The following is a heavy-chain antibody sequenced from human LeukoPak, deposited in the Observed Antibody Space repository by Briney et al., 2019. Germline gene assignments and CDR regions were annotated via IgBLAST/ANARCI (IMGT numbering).Heavy chain of an antibody. V-gene: IGHV1-18*01. CDR2: ISAYNGNT. J-gene: IGHJ6*02. CDR1: GYIFTSYG. Sequence: ASVKVSSKASGYIFTSYGLSWVRQAPGQGLEWMGWISAYNGNTNYAQKVQGRVTMTTETSTRTAYMELGSLISDDTAVYYCARNLGTAGVYYGMDVWGQGTTVTVSS. D-gene: IGHD6-13*01. CDR3: ARNLGTAGVYYGMDV.